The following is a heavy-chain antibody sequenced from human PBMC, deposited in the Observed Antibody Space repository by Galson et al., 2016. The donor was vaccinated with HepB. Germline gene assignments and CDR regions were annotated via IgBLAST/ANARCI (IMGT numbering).Heavy chain of an antibody. V-gene: IGHV3-7*03. CDR2: IKQDGSEK. J-gene: IGHJ6*04. Sequence: SLRLSCAASGFTFSSYWMSWVRQAPGKGLEWVANIKQDGSEKYYVDSVKGRFTISRDNAKNSLYLQMNSLRIEDTALYYCAKGRAIGYYHYGMDVWGKGTMVTVSS. CDR3: AKGRAIGYYHYGMDV. CDR1: GFTFSSYW.